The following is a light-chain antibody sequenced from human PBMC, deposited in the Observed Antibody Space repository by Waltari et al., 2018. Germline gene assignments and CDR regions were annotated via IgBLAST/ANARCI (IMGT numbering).Light chain of an antibody. J-gene: IGLJ2*01. Sequence: QSALTQPASVSGSPGQSITISCTGTSSDIGAYHYVSWYQQFPGKAPKLIIYDVSKRPSGVSNRFPGFNSGDSASLTISGLQVDDEAHYHCASYTSGSTHVAFGGGTQVTVL. V-gene: IGLV2-14*01. CDR2: DVS. CDR3: ASYTSGSTHVA. CDR1: SSDIGAYHY.